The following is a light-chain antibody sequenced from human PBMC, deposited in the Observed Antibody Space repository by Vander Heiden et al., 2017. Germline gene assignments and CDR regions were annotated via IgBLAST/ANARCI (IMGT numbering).Light chain of an antibody. CDR1: QAIGTH. CDR2: DAS. V-gene: IGKV1-39*01. J-gene: IGKJ1*01. CDR3: QQSFNSPRT. Sequence: DIQMTQSPSSLSASVGDRITITCRASQAIGTHVNWYHHKPGKVPKLLIHDASTLESGVPATFSGSGSGTEFTLTISSLQPEDFATYYCQQSFNSPRTFGQGTKVDIK.